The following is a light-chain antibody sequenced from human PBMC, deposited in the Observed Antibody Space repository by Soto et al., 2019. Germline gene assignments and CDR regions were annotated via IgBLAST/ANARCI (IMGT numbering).Light chain of an antibody. CDR2: AAS. CDR1: QSISSY. Sequence: DIQMTQSPSSLSASVGDRVTITCRASQSISSYLNWYQQKPGKAPKLLIYAASNLQSEDPSRFSGNVYGTDFTRTISSLQPEDFATYYCQRSYSTPFTFGPGTKVSIK. V-gene: IGKV1-39*01. J-gene: IGKJ3*01. CDR3: QRSYSTPFT.